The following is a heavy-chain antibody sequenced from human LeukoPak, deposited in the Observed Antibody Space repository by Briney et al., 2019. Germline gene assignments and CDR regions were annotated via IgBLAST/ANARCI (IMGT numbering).Heavy chain of an antibody. D-gene: IGHD1-20*01. J-gene: IGHJ6*03. V-gene: IGHV4-34*01. Sequence: SETLSLTCTVYGGSFTDYYWSWIRQPPGKGLEWIGEINHSGSTNYNPSLKSRVTISVDTSKNQFSLKLSSVTAADTAVYYCASLTGTTDYYYYYMDVWGKGTTVTVSS. CDR3: ASLTGTTDYYYYYMDV. CDR1: GGSFTDYY. CDR2: INHSGST.